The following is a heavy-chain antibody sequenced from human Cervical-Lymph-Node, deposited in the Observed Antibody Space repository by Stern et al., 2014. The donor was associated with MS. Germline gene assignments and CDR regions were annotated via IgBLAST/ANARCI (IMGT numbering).Heavy chain of an antibody. Sequence: VQLVQSGAEVKKPGSSVKVSCKASGDTFNNFDIGWVRKAPGPGPEWLGGITPLFGTANYAQRLQDRVTCTADESTSTTYMELSRLRSEDTAIYYCARHQGGVAAFWGQGTLVTVSS. D-gene: IGHD6-13*01. V-gene: IGHV1-69*01. J-gene: IGHJ4*02. CDR2: ITPLFGTA. CDR1: GDTFNNFD. CDR3: ARHQGGVAAF.